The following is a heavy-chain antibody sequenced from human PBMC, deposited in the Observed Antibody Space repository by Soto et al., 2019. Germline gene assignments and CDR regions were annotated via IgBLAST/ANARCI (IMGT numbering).Heavy chain of an antibody. V-gene: IGHV3-15*07. CDR1: GFTFSNAW. J-gene: IGHJ6*02. D-gene: IGHD6-13*01. Sequence: GGSLRLSCAASGFTFSNAWMNWVRQAPGKGLEWVGRIKSKTDGGTTDYAAPVKGRFTISRDVSKNTLYLQMNSLKTEDTAVYYCTTEVQQQLVLGYYYYGMDVWGQGTTVTVSS. CDR3: TTEVQQQLVLGYYYYGMDV. CDR2: IKSKTDGGTT.